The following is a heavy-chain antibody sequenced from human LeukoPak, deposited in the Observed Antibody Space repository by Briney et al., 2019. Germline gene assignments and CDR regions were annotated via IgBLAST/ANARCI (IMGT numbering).Heavy chain of an antibody. CDR2: INNDGSRT. Sequence: GGSLRLSCAASGFTFSSYWMHWVRQAPGKGLVWVSRINNDGSRTSYADSVKGRFTISRDNANNSLFLQMNSLRAEDTAVYYCARDSTNSNWFDPWGQGTLVTVPS. CDR1: GFTFSSYW. CDR3: ARDSTNSNWFDP. D-gene: IGHD2-8*01. J-gene: IGHJ5*02. V-gene: IGHV3-74*01.